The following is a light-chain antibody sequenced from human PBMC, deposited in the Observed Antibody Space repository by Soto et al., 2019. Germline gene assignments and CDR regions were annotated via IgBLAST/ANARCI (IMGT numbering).Light chain of an antibody. CDR2: GAS. Sequence: EIVLTQSPGTLSLSPGERATLSCRASQSVSSSYLAWYQQKPGQAPRLLIYGASSRATGIPDRFSGRGSGTDFTLTISRLEAEDFAVYYCQQYGSSRLTFGGGTKVEIK. J-gene: IGKJ4*01. V-gene: IGKV3-20*01. CDR3: QQYGSSRLT. CDR1: QSVSSSY.